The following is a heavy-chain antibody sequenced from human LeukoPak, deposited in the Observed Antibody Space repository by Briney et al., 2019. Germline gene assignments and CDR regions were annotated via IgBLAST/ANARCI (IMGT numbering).Heavy chain of an antibody. CDR3: AKLRDGSGSYY. CDR2: ISGDGAGT. Sequence: GGTLRLSRAASEFTFSSYGMSWVRQAPGKGLEWVSSISGDGAGTYYADSVKGRFTISRDNSKNTLYLQMNSLRAEDTAVYYCAKLRDGSGSYYWGQGTLVTVSS. CDR1: EFTFSSYG. J-gene: IGHJ4*02. V-gene: IGHV3-23*01. D-gene: IGHD3-10*01.